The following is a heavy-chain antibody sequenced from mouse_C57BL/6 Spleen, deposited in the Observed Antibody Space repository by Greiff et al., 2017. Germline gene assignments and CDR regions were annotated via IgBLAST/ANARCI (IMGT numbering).Heavy chain of an antibody. CDR1: GYTFTDYY. CDR2: INPNNGGT. D-gene: IGHD2-2*01. J-gene: IGHJ3*01. CDR3: ARRGAYGYDDFAY. V-gene: IGHV1-26*01. Sequence: EVQLQQSGPELVKPGASVKISCKASGYTFTDYYMNWVKQSHGKSLEWIGDINPNNGGTSYNQKFKGKATLTVDKSSSTAYMELRSLTSEDSAVYYCARRGAYGYDDFAYWGQGTLVTVSA.